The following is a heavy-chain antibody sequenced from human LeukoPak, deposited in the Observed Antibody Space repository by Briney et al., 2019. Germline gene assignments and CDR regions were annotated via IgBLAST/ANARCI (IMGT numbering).Heavy chain of an antibody. D-gene: IGHD7-27*01. Sequence: GGSLRLSCAASGFTFSSYWMSWVRQAPGKGLQWVANIKQDGSEKYYVDSVKGRFTVSRDNAKNSLYLQMNSLRAEGTVVYYCARGPIWAFDSWRGGTVVSLSS. CDR2: IKQDGSEK. CDR3: ARGPIWAFDS. V-gene: IGHV3-7*05. CDR1: GFTFSSYW. J-gene: IGHJ4*02.